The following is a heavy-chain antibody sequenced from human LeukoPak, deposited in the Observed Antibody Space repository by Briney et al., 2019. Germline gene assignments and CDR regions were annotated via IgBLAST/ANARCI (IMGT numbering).Heavy chain of an antibody. Sequence: PGRSLRLSCAASGFTFDNYAMHWVRQVPGKGLEWVSGISWNSGHIGYADSVEGRFTISRDNAKNSLYLQMNSLRAEDTAVYYCAELGITMIGGVWGKGTTVTISS. CDR3: AELGITMIGGV. CDR1: GFTFDNYA. D-gene: IGHD3-10*02. J-gene: IGHJ6*04. V-gene: IGHV3-9*01. CDR2: ISWNSGHI.